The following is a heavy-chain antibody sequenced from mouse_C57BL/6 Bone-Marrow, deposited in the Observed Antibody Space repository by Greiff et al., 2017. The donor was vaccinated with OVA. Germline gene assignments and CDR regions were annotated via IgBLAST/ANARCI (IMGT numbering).Heavy chain of an antibody. D-gene: IGHD1-1*01. CDR1: GYTFTSYG. V-gene: IGHV1-81*01. CDR2: IYPRSGNT. CDR3: AREDVGYYNGSSYGY. J-gene: IGHJ2*01. Sequence: QVQLQQSGAELARPGASVKLSCKASGYTFTSYGIRWVKQRTGQGLEWIGEIYPRSGNTYYNEKFKGKATLTADKSSSTAYMELRSLTSEDSAVYFCAREDVGYYNGSSYGYWGQGTTLTVSA.